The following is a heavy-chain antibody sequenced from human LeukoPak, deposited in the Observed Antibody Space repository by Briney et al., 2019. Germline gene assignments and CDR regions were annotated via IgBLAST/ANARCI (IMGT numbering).Heavy chain of an antibody. CDR1: GGSFSGYY. CDR2: IYHSGST. Sequence: SETLSLTCAVYGGSFSGYYWSWIRQPPGKGLEWIGEIYHSGSTNYNPSLKSRVTISVDKSKNQFSLKLSSVTAADTAVYYCARGIVGEAYYMDVWGKGTTVTVSS. J-gene: IGHJ6*03. D-gene: IGHD3-10*01. V-gene: IGHV4-34*01. CDR3: ARGIVGEAYYMDV.